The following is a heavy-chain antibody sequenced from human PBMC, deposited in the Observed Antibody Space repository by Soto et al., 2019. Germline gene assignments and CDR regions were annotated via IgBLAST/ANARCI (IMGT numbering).Heavy chain of an antibody. Sequence: QPGGSLRLSCSASGFTFSSYAMHWVRQAPGKGLEYVSAISSNGGSTYYADSVKGRFTISRDNSKNTLYLQMSSLRAEDTAVYYCVTGTDTAMVTPYYYYYGMDVWGQGTTVTVSS. CDR1: GFTFSSYA. D-gene: IGHD5-18*01. J-gene: IGHJ6*02. CDR3: VTGTDTAMVTPYYYYYGMDV. V-gene: IGHV3-64D*06. CDR2: ISSNGGST.